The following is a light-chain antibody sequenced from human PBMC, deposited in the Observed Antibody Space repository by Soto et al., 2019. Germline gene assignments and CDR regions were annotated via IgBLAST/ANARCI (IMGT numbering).Light chain of an antibody. CDR2: DAS. CDR1: EIITNR. J-gene: IGKJ3*01. V-gene: IGKV1-5*01. CDR3: QQYNSYSRT. Sequence: DMQMTQSPSTLSASVGDRVSITCRASEIITNRLAWYQQKPGKAPKVLIYDASNLESGVPSRFSGFRSGTEFTLTISSLQPDDFATYYCQQYNSYSRTFGPGTKVDIK.